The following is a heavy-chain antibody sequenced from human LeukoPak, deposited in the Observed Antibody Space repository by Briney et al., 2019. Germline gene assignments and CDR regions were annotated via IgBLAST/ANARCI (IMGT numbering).Heavy chain of an antibody. Sequence: ASVKVSCKASGYTFTSYGISWVRQAPGQGLEWMGWISAYNGNTNYAQKLQGRVTMTTDTSTSTAYMELRSLRSDDTAVYYCARNQGGGCSSTSCFYYYYYYMDVWGKGTMVTISS. CDR1: GYTFTSYG. CDR2: ISAYNGNT. J-gene: IGHJ6*03. CDR3: ARNQGGGCSSTSCFYYYYYYMDV. V-gene: IGHV1-18*01. D-gene: IGHD2-2*01.